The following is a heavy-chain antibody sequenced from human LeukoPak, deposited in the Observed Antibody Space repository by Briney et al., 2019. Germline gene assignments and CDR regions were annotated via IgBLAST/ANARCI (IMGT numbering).Heavy chain of an antibody. CDR2: IWYDANNK. J-gene: IGHJ4*02. D-gene: IGHD3-22*01. CDR1: GFTFSNFG. CDR3: VRDHYDSISGKYVGDY. Sequence: GGSLRLSCAASGFTFSNFGMHWVRQAPGKGLEWVAVIWYDANNKYYVDSVKGRFTISRDNSKNTLYLQMNSLRAEDTAVYYCVRDHYDSISGKYVGDYWGQGTLVIVSS. V-gene: IGHV3-33*01.